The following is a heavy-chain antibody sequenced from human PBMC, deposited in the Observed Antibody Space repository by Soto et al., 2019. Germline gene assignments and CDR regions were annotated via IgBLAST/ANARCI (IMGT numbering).Heavy chain of an antibody. J-gene: IGHJ4*02. CDR2: IKSKTDGGTT. CDR3: TTGGVATIAPDFDY. V-gene: IGHV3-15*01. CDR1: GFTFSNAW. D-gene: IGHD5-12*01. Sequence: EVQLVESGGGLIQPGGSLRLSCAASGFTFSNAWMSWVRQAPGKGLEWVGRIKSKTDGGTTDYAAPVKGRFTISRDDSKNTLYLQMNSLKTEDTAVYYCTTGGVATIAPDFDYWGQGTLVTVSS.